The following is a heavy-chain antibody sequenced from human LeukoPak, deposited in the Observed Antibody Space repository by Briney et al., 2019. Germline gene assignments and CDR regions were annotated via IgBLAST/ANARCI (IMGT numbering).Heavy chain of an antibody. Sequence: GGSLRLSCAASGPSFSSSAMSWVRQAPGKGLEWVSAISGSGGSTYYADSVKGRFTISRDNSKNTLYLQMNSLRADDTAIYYCASGRGYYDYWGQGTLVTASS. J-gene: IGHJ4*02. CDR2: ISGSGGST. V-gene: IGHV3-23*01. CDR3: ASGRGYYDY. CDR1: GPSFSSSA. D-gene: IGHD3-22*01.